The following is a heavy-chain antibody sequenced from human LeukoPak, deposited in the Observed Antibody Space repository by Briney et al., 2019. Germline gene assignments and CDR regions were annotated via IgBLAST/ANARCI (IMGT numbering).Heavy chain of an antibody. CDR2: INPDTDFT. CDR1: GYRFTDDY. V-gene: IGHV1-2*02. J-gene: IGHJ4*02. Sequence: ASVKVSCKTSGYRFTDDYIHWVRQAPGQGLEWMGWINPDTDFTNYAPKFRGRVIMTRDTPISTAYMEVRRLTFDDTAIYYCAPTSEAYTSNWSVWGQGTLVTVSP. D-gene: IGHD3-16*01. CDR3: APTSEAYTSNWSV.